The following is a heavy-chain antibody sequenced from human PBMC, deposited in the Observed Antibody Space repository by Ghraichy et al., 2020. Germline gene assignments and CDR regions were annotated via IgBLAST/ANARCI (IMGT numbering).Heavy chain of an antibody. D-gene: IGHD2-2*01. Sequence: ASVKVSCKTSGSPFTSYYMHWVRQAPGQGLEWMGIINPSGGSTSYAQKFQGRVTMTRDTSTSTVYMELSSLRSEDTAVYYCARDLHCSSTSCPPNGMDVWGQGTTVTVSS. J-gene: IGHJ6*02. CDR2: INPSGGST. V-gene: IGHV1-46*01. CDR1: GSPFTSYY. CDR3: ARDLHCSSTSCPPNGMDV.